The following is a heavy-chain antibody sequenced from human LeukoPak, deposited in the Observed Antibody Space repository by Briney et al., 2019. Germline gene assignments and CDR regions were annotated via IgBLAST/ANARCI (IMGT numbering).Heavy chain of an antibody. D-gene: IGHD3-3*01. CDR2: IYHSGST. V-gene: IGHV4-38-2*02. CDR3: ASHYDFWSGYTQRDY. CDR1: GYSISSGYY. Sequence: PSETLSLTCTVSGYSISSGYYWGWIRQPPGKGLEWIGSIYHSGSTYYNPSLKSRVTISVDTSKNQFSLKLSSVTAADTAVYYCASHYDFWSGYTQRDYWGQGTLVTVSS. J-gene: IGHJ4*02.